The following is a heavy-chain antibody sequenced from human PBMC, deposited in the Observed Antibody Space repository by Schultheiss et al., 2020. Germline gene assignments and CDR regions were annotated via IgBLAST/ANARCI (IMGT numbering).Heavy chain of an antibody. J-gene: IGHJ4*02. D-gene: IGHD7-27*01. CDR1: GFTFSSYG. CDR2: IWYDGSNK. Sequence: GGSLRLSCVASGFTFSSYGMHWVRQAPGKGLEWVAVIWYDGSNKYYADSVKGRFTISRDNAKNSLHLQMDSLRAEDTGVYYCARPWGYWGQGTLVTVYS. V-gene: IGHV3-33*01. CDR3: ARPWGY.